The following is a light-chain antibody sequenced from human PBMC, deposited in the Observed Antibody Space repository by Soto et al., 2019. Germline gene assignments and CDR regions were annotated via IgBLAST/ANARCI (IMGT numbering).Light chain of an antibody. CDR2: DVS. Sequence: DIQMTQSPSTLSASIGDRVTITCRASQSINGRLAWYQQKPGRPPKLLIYDVSFLESGVPSRFSGSGSGTDFNLTISSLRPEDFATYYCQHLHTYPYTFGQGTKLEIK. J-gene: IGKJ2*01. CDR3: QHLHTYPYT. V-gene: IGKV1-5*01. CDR1: QSINGR.